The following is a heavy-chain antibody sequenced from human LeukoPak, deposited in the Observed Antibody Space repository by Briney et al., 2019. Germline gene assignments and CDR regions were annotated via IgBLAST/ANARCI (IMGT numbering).Heavy chain of an antibody. J-gene: IGHJ4*02. D-gene: IGHD2-15*01. CDR3: ARDANSIVVVVELPDY. CDR1: GFTFSSYA. V-gene: IGHV3-23*01. CDR2: ISGRDSTT. Sequence: GGSLRLSCAASGFTFSSYAMSWVRQAPGKGLEWVSGISGRDSTTYYADSVKGRFTISRDNSKNTLYLQMNSLRAEDTAVYYCARDANSIVVVVELPDYWGQGTLVTVSS.